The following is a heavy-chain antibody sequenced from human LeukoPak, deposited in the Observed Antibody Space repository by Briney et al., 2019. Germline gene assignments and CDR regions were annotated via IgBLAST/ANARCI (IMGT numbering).Heavy chain of an antibody. CDR3: VPVDYYESSGFDS. D-gene: IGHD3-22*01. CDR2: ISYDGSHK. Sequence: PGRSLRLSCAASGFTFSRYAMHWVRQAPGKGLEWVVVISYDGSHKYYVDSVKGRFTISRDNSKNTLYLQMNSLRAEDTAVYHCVPVDYYESSGFDSWGQGTLVTVSS. CDR1: GFTFSRYA. V-gene: IGHV3-30*01. J-gene: IGHJ4*02.